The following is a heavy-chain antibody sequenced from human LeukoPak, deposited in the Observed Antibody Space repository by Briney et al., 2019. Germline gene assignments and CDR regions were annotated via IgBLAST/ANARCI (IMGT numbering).Heavy chain of an antibody. CDR3: ARRGSGSSHTSFDS. Sequence: GESLKISCEASGYSFTTYWIAWVRQMPGEGLEWMGIIYPADSDTRYNASFQGQVTFSVDKSISTACLQWSSLEASDTAMYYCARRGSGSSHTSFDSWGQGTLVTVSS. V-gene: IGHV5-51*01. CDR1: GYSFTTYW. J-gene: IGHJ4*02. CDR2: IYPADSDT. D-gene: IGHD1-26*01.